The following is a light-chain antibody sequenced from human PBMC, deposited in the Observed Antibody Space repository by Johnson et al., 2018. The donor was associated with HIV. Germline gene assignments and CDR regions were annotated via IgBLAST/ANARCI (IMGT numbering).Light chain of an antibody. CDR1: SSTVGNNF. J-gene: IGLJ1*01. Sequence: QSVLTQSPSVSAAPGQKVTISCSGSSSTVGNNFASWYQVLPGTALQLLIYKDNERPSGIPDRISGSKYGTSATLAITGLLPGDEADYYSGTWDTSLSTGGVFGTGTKVTVL. CDR2: KDN. CDR3: GTWDTSLSTGGV. V-gene: IGLV1-51*02.